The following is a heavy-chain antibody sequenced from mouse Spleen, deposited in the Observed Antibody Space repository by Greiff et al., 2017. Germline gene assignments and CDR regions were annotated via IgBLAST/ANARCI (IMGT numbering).Heavy chain of an antibody. CDR1: GYSITSGYY. D-gene: IGHD1-2*01. CDR3: ARDQDYYGYGFAY. CDR2: ISYDGSN. Sequence: EVQLVESGPGLVKPSQSLSLTCSVTGYSITSGYYWNWIRQFPGNKLEWMGYISYDGSNNYNPSLKNRISITRDTSKNQFFLKLNSVTTEDTATYYCARDQDYYGYGFAYWGQGTLVTVSA. V-gene: IGHV3-6*01. J-gene: IGHJ3*01.